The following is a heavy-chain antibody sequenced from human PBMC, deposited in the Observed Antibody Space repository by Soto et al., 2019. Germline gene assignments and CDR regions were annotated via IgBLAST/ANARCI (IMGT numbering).Heavy chain of an antibody. CDR2: IKQDGSEK. CDR3: ARDLYRNNGVCYTFSVY. D-gene: IGHD2-8*01. CDR1: GFTFSSYW. J-gene: IGHJ4*02. Sequence: QTGGSLRLSCAASGFTFSSYWMSWVRQAPGKGLEWVANIKQDGSEKYYVDSVKGRFTISRDNAKNSLYLQMNSLRAEDTAVYYCARDLYRNNGVCYTFSVYWGQGTLVTVSS. V-gene: IGHV3-7*03.